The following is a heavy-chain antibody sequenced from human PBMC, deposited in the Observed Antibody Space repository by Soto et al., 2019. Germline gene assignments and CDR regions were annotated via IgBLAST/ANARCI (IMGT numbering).Heavy chain of an antibody. Sequence: GASVKVSCKASGYTFTSYYMHWVRQAPGQGLEWMGIINPSGGSTSYAQKFQGRVTMTRDTSTSTVYMELSSLRSEDTAVYYCAGLTVVMYYYYGMDVWGQGTTVTVSS. CDR3: AGLTVVMYYYYGMDV. J-gene: IGHJ6*02. CDR2: INPSGGST. CDR1: GYTFTSYY. D-gene: IGHD2-15*01. V-gene: IGHV1-46*01.